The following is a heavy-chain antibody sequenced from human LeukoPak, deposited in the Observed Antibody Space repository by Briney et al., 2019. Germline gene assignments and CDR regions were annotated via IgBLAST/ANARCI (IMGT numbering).Heavy chain of an antibody. Sequence: GGSLRLSCTASGFTFSSYSMNWVRQAPGKGPEWVSSISSDSNYIYYADSVKGRFTISRDNAKNSLYLQMNSLRAEDTAVYYCARDYRRWSDYWGQGTLVTVSS. D-gene: IGHD2-15*01. CDR3: ARDYRRWSDY. V-gene: IGHV3-21*01. CDR2: ISSDSNYI. CDR1: GFTFSSYS. J-gene: IGHJ4*02.